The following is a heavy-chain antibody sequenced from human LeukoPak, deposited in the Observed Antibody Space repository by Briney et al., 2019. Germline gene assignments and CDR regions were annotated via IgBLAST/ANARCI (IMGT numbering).Heavy chain of an antibody. J-gene: IGHJ4*02. CDR2: ISSGGDII. Sequence: PGGSLRLSCAASGFTVSSNYMSWVRQAPGKGLEWVSYISSGGDIIYYADSVKGRFTISRDNAKNSLFLQMNSLRAEDTAVYYCARDQLEAPSGLEYSSHGGFDYWGQGTLVTVSS. D-gene: IGHD6-6*01. CDR3: ARDQLEAPSGLEYSSHGGFDY. V-gene: IGHV3-11*04. CDR1: GFTVSSNY.